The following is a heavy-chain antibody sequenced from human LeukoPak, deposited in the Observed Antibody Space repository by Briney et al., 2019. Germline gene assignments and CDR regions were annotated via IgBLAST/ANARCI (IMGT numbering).Heavy chain of an antibody. CDR2: IYHSGST. J-gene: IGHJ5*02. Sequence: RAWETLSLTCTVSGYFISSGYYWGWIRQPPGKGLEWIGSIYHSGSTYYNPSLKSRVTISVDTSKNQFSLKLSSVTAADTAVYYCARERRDFWSGYYWDWFDPWGQGTLVTVSS. CDR3: ARERRDFWSGYYWDWFDP. V-gene: IGHV4-38-2*02. CDR1: GYFISSGYY. D-gene: IGHD3-3*01.